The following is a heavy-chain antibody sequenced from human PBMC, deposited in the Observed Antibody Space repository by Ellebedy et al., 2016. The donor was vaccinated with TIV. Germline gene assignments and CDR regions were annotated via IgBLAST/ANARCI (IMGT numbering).Heavy chain of an antibody. V-gene: IGHV5-51*01. D-gene: IGHD7-27*01. CDR2: IYPGDSDT. CDR3: ARHVGLLGDAFDI. Sequence: GESLKISXKGSGYSFTSYWIGWVRQMPGKGLEWMGIIYPGDSDTRYSPSFQGQVTISADKSISTAYLQWSSLKASDTAMYYCARHVGLLGDAFDIWGQGTMVTVSS. CDR1: GYSFTSYW. J-gene: IGHJ3*02.